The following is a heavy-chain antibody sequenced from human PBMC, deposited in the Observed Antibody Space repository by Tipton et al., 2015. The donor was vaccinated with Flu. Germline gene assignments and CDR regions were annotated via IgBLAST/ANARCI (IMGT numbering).Heavy chain of an antibody. J-gene: IGHJ6*02. D-gene: IGHD3-10*01. CDR3: ARDQGFGGGLTYDYYSMDV. V-gene: IGHV4-38-2*02. CDR2: ICPGST. Sequence: TLSLTYSVSGGSVGSPYCWGWVRRPPGKGLEWIGNICPGSTYYNPSLQSRVSISVDTSKNQFSLNLNSVTAADTAVYYCARDQGFGGGLTYDYYSMDVWGQGTTVSVSS. CDR1: GGSVGSPYC.